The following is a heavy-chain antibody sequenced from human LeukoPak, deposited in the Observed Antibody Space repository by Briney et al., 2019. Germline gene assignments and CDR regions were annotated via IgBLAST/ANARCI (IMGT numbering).Heavy chain of an antibody. CDR2: ISSSSDYV. CDR3: ARGWFGYYDSSGTYFDY. V-gene: IGHV3-21*01. Sequence: GGSLRLSCAASGFTFRTYSMNWVRQAPGKGLEWVSSISSSSDYVYYADSVKGRFTISRDNAKNSLYLQMNSLRAEDTAVYYCARGWFGYYDSSGTYFDYWGQGTLVTVSS. J-gene: IGHJ4*02. D-gene: IGHD3-22*01. CDR1: GFTFRTYS.